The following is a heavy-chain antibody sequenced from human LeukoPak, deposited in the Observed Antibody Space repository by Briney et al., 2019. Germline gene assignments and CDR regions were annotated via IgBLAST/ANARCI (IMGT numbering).Heavy chain of an antibody. V-gene: IGHV3-21*01. D-gene: IGHD2-8*01. CDR3: ARDQWFDI. CDR1: GFTFSSYS. Sequence: GGSLRLSCAASGFTFSSYSINWVRQAPGKGLEWVSSISSSSTYIYYADSVKGRFTISRDNAKSSLYLQMNSLRAEDTAVYYCARDQWFDIWGQGTMVTVSS. CDR2: ISSSSTYI. J-gene: IGHJ3*02.